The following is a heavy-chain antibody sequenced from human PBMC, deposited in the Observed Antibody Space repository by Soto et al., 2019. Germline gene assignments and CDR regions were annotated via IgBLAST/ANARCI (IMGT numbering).Heavy chain of an antibody. CDR2: MSINGGST. V-gene: IGHV3-64D*06. D-gene: IGHD3-16*01. Sequence: VNGQEYVSSMSINGGSTTYEDSVKGRFTISRDNSKNTQYLQMSSLRADDTALYFCFFFFQAEDGIRDNVPVSAFLLNRSSDL. CDR3: FFFFQAEDGIRDNVPVSAFLLNRSSDL. J-gene: IGHJ2*01.